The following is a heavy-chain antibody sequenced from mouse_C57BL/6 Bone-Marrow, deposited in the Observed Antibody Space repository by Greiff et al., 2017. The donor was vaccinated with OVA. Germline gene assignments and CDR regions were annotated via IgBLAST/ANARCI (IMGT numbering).Heavy chain of an antibody. D-gene: IGHD1-1*01. CDR1: GFSFNTYA. V-gene: IGHV10-1*01. J-gene: IGHJ2*01. CDR3: VRRGSTLTPYFDY. Sequence: GGGLVQPKGSLKLSCAASGFSFNTYAMNWVRQAPGKGLEWVARIRSKSNNYATYYADSVKDRFTISRDDSESMLYLQMNNLKTEDTAMYYCVRRGSTLTPYFDYWGQGTTLTVSS. CDR2: IRSKSNNYAT.